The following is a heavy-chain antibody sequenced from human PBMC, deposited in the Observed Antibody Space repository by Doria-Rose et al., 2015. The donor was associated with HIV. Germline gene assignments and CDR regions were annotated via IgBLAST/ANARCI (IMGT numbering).Heavy chain of an antibody. CDR2: IFYTGST. CDR3: ARVLSGTYDY. CDR1: GGSMSHYY. V-gene: IGHV4-59*01. Sequence: VQLVESGPGLVKPSETLSLTCSVSGGSMSHYYWSWIRQHPGTWLEYIGDIFYTGSTDYSPSLKSRVSISIDTSKNKFSLRLSSVTAADTAVYYCARVLSGTYDYWGQGTLVTVSS. D-gene: IGHD1-26*01. J-gene: IGHJ4*02.